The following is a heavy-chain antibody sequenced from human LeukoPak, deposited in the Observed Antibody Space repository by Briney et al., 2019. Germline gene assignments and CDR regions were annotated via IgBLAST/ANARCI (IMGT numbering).Heavy chain of an antibody. CDR1: GGSISGYY. D-gene: IGHD3-10*01. Sequence: SETLSLTCTVSGGSISGYYWSWIRQPPGKGLEWIGYIYYSGSTNYNPSLKSRVTISVDTSKNQFSLKLSSVTAADTAVYYCARDRGLGVDYWGQGTLVTVSS. V-gene: IGHV4-59*12. CDR3: ARDRGLGVDY. J-gene: IGHJ4*02. CDR2: IYYSGST.